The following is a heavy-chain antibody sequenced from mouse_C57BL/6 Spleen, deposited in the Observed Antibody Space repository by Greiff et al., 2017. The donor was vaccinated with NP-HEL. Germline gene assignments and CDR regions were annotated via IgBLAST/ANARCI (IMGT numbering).Heavy chain of an antibody. CDR3: ARPTTVVAFDY. V-gene: IGHV1-64*01. CDR1: GYTFTSYW. J-gene: IGHJ2*01. Sequence: QVQLQQPGAELVKPGASVKLSCKASGYTFTSYWMHWVKQRPGQGLEWIGMIHPNSGSTNYNEKFKSKATLTVDKSSSTAYMQLSSLTSEDSAVYYCARPTTVVAFDYWGQGTTLTVSS. D-gene: IGHD1-1*01. CDR2: IHPNSGST.